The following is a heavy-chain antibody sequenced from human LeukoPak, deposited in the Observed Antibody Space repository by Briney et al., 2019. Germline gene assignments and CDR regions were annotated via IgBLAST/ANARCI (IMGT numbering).Heavy chain of an antibody. J-gene: IGHJ4*02. CDR2: IYSGGAT. CDR1: GFTVSSNY. D-gene: IGHD3-16*01. Sequence: GGSLRLSCAASGFTVSSNYMSWVRQAPGKGLEWVSLIYSGGATNYADSVKGRFTISRDNSKNTLYLQMNSLRAEDTAVYYCARSIYDYVWGSYDYWGQGTLVTVSS. V-gene: IGHV3-66*01. CDR3: ARSIYDYVWGSYDY.